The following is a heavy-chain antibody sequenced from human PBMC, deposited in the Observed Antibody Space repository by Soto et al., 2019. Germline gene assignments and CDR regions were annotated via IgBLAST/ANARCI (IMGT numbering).Heavy chain of an antibody. V-gene: IGHV3-7*05. CDR2: IKYDGGET. CDR3: ARDGVAPGLYFAR. Sequence: PGGSLRLSCAASGFTFSDYWMNWVRQAPGKGLEWVASIKYDGGETKYVDSAKGRFTIYRDNGKDSVYLQMASLRAEDTAVYFCARDGVAPGLYFARWGQGTPVTVSS. J-gene: IGHJ4*02. CDR1: GFTFSDYW. D-gene: IGHD6-13*01.